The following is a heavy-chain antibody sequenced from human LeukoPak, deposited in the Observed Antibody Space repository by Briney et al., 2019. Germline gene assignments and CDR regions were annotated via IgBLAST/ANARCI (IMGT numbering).Heavy chain of an antibody. CDR3: ARAGIGHGEYFQH. V-gene: IGHV4-61*03. CDR2: IHYSGST. CDR1: GGPISSSSYY. Sequence: SETLSLTCTVSGGPISSSSYYWGWIRQPPGKGLEWIGYIHYSGSTNYNPSLKSRVTISADTSKNHFSLKLSSVTAADTAVYYCARAGIGHGEYFQHWGQGTLVTVSS. D-gene: IGHD6-13*01. J-gene: IGHJ1*01.